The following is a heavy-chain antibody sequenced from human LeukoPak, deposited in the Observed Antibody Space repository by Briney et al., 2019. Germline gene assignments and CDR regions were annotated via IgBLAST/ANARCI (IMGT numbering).Heavy chain of an antibody. CDR1: GGSISSYY. J-gene: IGHJ3*02. CDR2: IYYSGST. CDR3: ARESDRQGTFDI. V-gene: IGHV4-59*01. D-gene: IGHD2-15*01. Sequence: SETLSLTCTVSGGSISSYYWSWIRQPPGKGLEWIGYIYYSGSTNYNPSLRSRVTISVDTSKNQFSLKLSSVTAADTAVYYCARESDRQGTFDIWGQGTMVTVSS.